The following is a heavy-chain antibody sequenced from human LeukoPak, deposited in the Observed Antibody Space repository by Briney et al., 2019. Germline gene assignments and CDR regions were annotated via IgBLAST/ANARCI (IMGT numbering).Heavy chain of an antibody. CDR3: ARDNYYDSSGYAFDI. D-gene: IGHD3-22*01. CDR2: ISAYNGNT. CDR1: GYTFTSYG. V-gene: IGHV1-18*01. Sequence: ASVKVSCKASGYTFTSYGISWVRQAPGQGREWMGWISAYNGNTNYAQKLQGRVTMTTDTSTSTAYMELRSLRSDDTAVYYCARDNYYDSSGYAFDIWGQGTMVTVSS. J-gene: IGHJ3*02.